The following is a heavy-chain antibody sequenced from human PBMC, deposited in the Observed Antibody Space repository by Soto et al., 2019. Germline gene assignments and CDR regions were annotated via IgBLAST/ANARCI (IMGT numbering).Heavy chain of an antibody. J-gene: IGHJ4*02. CDR3: SRSLDS. CDR2: IYPGDSGT. CDR1: GDSFTTDW. Sequence: GESLKLSCKTSGDSFTTDWIGWVRQMPGKGLEWMGVIYPGDSGTRYSPPFQGQVTISRDNAKNSLYLQMSSLTAEDSALYYCSRSLDSWGQGTRVTVSS. V-gene: IGHV5-51*01.